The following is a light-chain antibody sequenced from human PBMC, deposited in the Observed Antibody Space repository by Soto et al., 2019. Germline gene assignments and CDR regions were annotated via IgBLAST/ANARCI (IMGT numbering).Light chain of an antibody. CDR3: QPYNNWPLT. J-gene: IGKJ3*01. CDR1: QSVSDN. CDR2: GAS. Sequence: EIVMTQSPATLSVSPGERATLSCRASQSVSDNLAWYQQKPGQAPRLLIYGASTRATGIPARFSGSGSGTEFTLSISILQSEDFAVYYCQPYNNWPLTFGPGTKVDIK. V-gene: IGKV3-15*01.